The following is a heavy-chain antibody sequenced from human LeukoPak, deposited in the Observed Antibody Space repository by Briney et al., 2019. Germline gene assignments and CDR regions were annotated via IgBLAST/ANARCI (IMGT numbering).Heavy chain of an antibody. J-gene: IGHJ3*02. CDR1: GFTFSSYW. Sequence: GGSLRLSCAASGFTFSSYWMSWVRQTPGKGLEWVSSISSSSSYIYYADSVKGRFSISRDNAKKSLYLQMNSLRAEDTAVCYCSRNPIYAPPPLAAFDIWGQGTLVTVSS. CDR3: SRNPIYAPPPLAAFDI. CDR2: ISSSSSYI. V-gene: IGHV3-21*01. D-gene: IGHD3-16*01.